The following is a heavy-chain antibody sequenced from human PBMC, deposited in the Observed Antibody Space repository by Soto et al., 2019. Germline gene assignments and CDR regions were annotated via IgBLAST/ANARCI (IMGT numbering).Heavy chain of an antibody. CDR2: ISGGGAST. D-gene: IGHD3-22*01. V-gene: IGHV3-23*01. J-gene: IGHJ4*02. Sequence: PGGSLRLSCAASGFTFSSYAMNWVRQAPGKGLEWVSVISGGGASTYYADSVKGRFTISRDNSKNTLHLQMNSLRAEDTAVYYCAKEYDSSGYYYAANFDYWGQGTLVTVSS. CDR3: AKEYDSSGYYYAANFDY. CDR1: GFTFSSYA.